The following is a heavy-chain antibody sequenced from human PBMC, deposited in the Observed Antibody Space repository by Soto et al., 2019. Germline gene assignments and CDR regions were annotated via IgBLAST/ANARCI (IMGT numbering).Heavy chain of an antibody. J-gene: IGHJ4*02. V-gene: IGHV1-18*01. CDR3: ARDRLIAVTGLLRN. CDR1: GYPFTSYG. Sequence: QVQLVQSGAEVKKPGASVKVSCKTSGYPFTSYGINCVRQAPGQGTEWMGWISAYDDKTIYSQKFQGRVTLTADTSTTTAYMEFRGLRFDDTAVYYFARDRLIAVTGLLRNWGQGTLVTVSS. CDR2: ISAYDDKT. D-gene: IGHD2-15*01.